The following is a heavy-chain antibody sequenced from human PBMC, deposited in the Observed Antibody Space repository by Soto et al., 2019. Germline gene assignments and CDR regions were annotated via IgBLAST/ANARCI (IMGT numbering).Heavy chain of an antibody. CDR3: ALNNGGGYCTNGVCYMGGYYYYGMDV. V-gene: IGHV3-23*01. CDR2: ISGSGGST. J-gene: IGHJ6*02. Sequence: PVGSLRLSCAASGFTFSSYAMSWVRQAPGKGLEWVSAISGSGGSTYYADSVKGRFTISRDNSKNTLYLQMNSLRAEDTAVYYCALNNGGGYCTNGVCYMGGYYYYGMDVWGQGTTVTVSS. CDR1: GFTFSSYA. D-gene: IGHD2-8*01.